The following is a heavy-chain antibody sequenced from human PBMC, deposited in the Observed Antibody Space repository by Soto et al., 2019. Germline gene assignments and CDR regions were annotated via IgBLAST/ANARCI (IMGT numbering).Heavy chain of an antibody. D-gene: IGHD3-10*01. CDR1: GFTFSSYA. CDR3: AKARILRRMVREQTRPPYYFDY. V-gene: IGHV3-23*01. CDR2: ISGSGGST. Sequence: PGGSLRLSCAASGFTFSSYAMSWVRQAPGKGLEWVSAISGSGGSTYYADSVKGRFTISRDNSKNTLYLQMNSLRAEDTAVYYCAKARILRRMVREQTRPPYYFDYWGQGTLVTVSS. J-gene: IGHJ4*02.